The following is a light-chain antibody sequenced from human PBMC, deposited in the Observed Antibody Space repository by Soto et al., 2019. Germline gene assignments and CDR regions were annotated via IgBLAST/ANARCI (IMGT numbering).Light chain of an antibody. CDR2: GDR. J-gene: IGLJ3*02. V-gene: IGLV1-40*01. CDR1: XXXXGAGYE. CDR3: QSYDSSLSGMV. Sequence: QSVLTQPPSVSGAPGQRVTIXXXXXXXXXGAGYEVHWYQQLPGTAPQLLIYGDRYRPAGVPDRFSGSKSGTSVSLAITGLQAEDEADYHCQSYDSSLSGMVFGGGTKLTVL.